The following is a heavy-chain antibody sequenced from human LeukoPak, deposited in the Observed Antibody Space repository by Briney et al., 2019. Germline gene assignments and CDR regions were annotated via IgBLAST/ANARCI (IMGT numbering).Heavy chain of an antibody. V-gene: IGHV3-30*18. CDR3: AKDSGSGSYWDYFDY. CDR1: GLTFSSYG. D-gene: IGHD3-10*01. Sequence: GGSLRLSCAASGLTFSSYGMHWVRQAPGKGLEWVAVISYDGSNKYYADSVKGRFTISRDNSKNTLYLQMNSLRAEDTAVYYCAKDSGSGSYWDYFDYWGQGTLVTVSS. J-gene: IGHJ4*02. CDR2: ISYDGSNK.